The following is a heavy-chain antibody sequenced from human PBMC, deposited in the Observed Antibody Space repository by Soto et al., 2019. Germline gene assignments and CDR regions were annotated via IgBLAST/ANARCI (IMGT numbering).Heavy chain of an antibody. Sequence: QVQLVQSGAEVKKPGSSVKVSCKASGGTFSSYAISWVRQAPGQGLEWMGGIIPIFGTANYAQKFQGRVTMTADESTSTAYMELSSLRSEDTALYYCARDNVVVPAAMWVDWFDPWGQGTLVTVSS. CDR2: IIPIFGTA. CDR3: ARDNVVVPAAMWVDWFDP. V-gene: IGHV1-69*19. CDR1: GGTFSSYA. J-gene: IGHJ5*02. D-gene: IGHD2-2*01.